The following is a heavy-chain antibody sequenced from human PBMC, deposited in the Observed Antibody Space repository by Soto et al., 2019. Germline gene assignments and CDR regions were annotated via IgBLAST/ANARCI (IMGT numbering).Heavy chain of an antibody. CDR1: GFTFSSYA. CDR3: ARGVVVVTATSGMDV. D-gene: IGHD2-15*01. Sequence: EVQLVESGGGLVQPGGSLRLSCAASGFTFSSYAMHWVRQAPGKGLEYVSAINSNGGSTYYANSVKGRFTISRDNSKNPLYLQMGSLRAEDMAVYYCARGVVVVTATSGMDVWGQGTTVTVSS. CDR2: INSNGGST. J-gene: IGHJ6*02. V-gene: IGHV3-64*01.